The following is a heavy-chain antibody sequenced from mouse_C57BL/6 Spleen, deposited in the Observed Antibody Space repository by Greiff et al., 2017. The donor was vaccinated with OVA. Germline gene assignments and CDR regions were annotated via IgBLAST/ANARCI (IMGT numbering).Heavy chain of an antibody. V-gene: IGHV1-61*01. D-gene: IGHD2-1*01. Sequence: VQLQQPGAELVRPGSSVKLSCKASGYTFTSYWMDWVKQRPGQGLEWIGNIYPSDSETHYNQKFKDKATLTVDKSSSTAYMQLSSLTSEDSAVYYCARGAYYYGNSFSWFAYWGQGTLVTVSA. CDR3: ARGAYYYGNSFSWFAY. CDR1: GYTFTSYW. J-gene: IGHJ3*01. CDR2: IYPSDSET.